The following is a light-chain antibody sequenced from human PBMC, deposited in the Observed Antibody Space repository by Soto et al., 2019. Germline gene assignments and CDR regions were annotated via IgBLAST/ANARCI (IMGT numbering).Light chain of an antibody. J-gene: IGKJ1*01. CDR1: QSVRKNY. CDR3: QHYGSSGT. V-gene: IGKV3-20*01. CDR2: GAS. Sequence: IALTQDPGNMSLFTGARNTLSCMAMQSVRKNYLAWYQLKPGQAPRLLIYGASNRATGIPDRLSGSGSGTDFTLTISRLEPEDYAVYYCQHYGSSGTFAQGTKVDIK.